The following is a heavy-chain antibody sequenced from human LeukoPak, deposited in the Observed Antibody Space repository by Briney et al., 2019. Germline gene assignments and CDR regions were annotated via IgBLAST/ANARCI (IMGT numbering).Heavy chain of an antibody. J-gene: IGHJ3*02. Sequence: PGWSLPLSYLACRFLFRIYWMLWVGQAPGKGLMWVSRCDSDGSGTTYVDSVKGRFTVSRDYAKNTLYLQMSSLRTEDTAVYVCATTSVCGGAFYIWGQGTMVTVSS. V-gene: IGHV3-74*01. CDR3: ATTSVCGGAFYI. CDR1: RFLFRIYW. D-gene: IGHD4-17*01. CDR2: CDSDGSGT.